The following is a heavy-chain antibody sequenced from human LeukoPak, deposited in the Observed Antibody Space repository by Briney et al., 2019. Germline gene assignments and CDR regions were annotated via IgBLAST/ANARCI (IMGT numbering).Heavy chain of an antibody. D-gene: IGHD1-26*01. Sequence: SQTLSLTCTVSGGSINSYYWSWIRQPPGKGLEWIGYIYYSGSTNYNPSLKSRATISLDTSKNQFSLNLSSVTAADTAVYYCARHGGLASGTYYDYWGQGTLVTVSS. CDR3: ARHGGLASGTYYDY. J-gene: IGHJ4*02. CDR2: IYYSGST. V-gene: IGHV4-59*08. CDR1: GGSINSYY.